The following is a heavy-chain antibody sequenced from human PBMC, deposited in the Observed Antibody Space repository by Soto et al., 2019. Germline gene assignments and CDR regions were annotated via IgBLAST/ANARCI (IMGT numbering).Heavy chain of an antibody. CDR2: ISYDGSNK. Sequence: PRLSCAASGFTFSSYGMHWVRQAPGKGLEWVAVISYDGSNKYYADSVKGRFTISRDNSKNTLYLQMDSLRAEDTAVYYCAKEGLSVAGSFDYWGQGTLVTVSS. CDR1: GFTFSSYG. V-gene: IGHV3-30*18. J-gene: IGHJ4*02. CDR3: AKEGLSVAGSFDY. D-gene: IGHD6-19*01.